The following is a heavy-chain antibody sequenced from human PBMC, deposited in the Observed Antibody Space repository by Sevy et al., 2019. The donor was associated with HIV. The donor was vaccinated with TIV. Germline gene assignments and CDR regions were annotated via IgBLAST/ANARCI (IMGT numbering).Heavy chain of an antibody. CDR2: ISSSSSYT. D-gene: IGHD3-22*01. CDR3: AREGSGYYAY. Sequence: GGSLRLSCAASGFTFSDYYMSWIRQAPGKGLEWVSYISSSSSYTNYADSVKGRFTISRDNAKNSLYLQMNSLRAEDTAVSYCAREGSGYYAYWGQGTLVTVSS. J-gene: IGHJ4*02. CDR1: GFTFSDYY. V-gene: IGHV3-11*06.